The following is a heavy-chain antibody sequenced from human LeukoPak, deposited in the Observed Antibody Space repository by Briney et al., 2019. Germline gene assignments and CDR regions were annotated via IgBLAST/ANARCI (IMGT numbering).Heavy chain of an antibody. CDR2: INPSGGGT. V-gene: IGHV1-46*03. D-gene: IGHD2-15*01. CDR1: GYTFTNYY. Sequence: ASVKVSCKASGYTFTNYYMHWVRQAPGQGLEWMGIINPSGGGTSYAQKFQGRVTMTRDTSTSSVYMELSSLRSEDTAVYYCAREGNRYCSGGSCYSDYWGQGTLVTVSS. CDR3: AREGNRYCSGGSCYSDY. J-gene: IGHJ4*02.